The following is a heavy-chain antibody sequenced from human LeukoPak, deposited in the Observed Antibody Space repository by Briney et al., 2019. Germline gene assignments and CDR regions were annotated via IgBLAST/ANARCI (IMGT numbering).Heavy chain of an antibody. CDR3: ARGGPATTIDY. CDR1: GFTFSNYA. D-gene: IGHD1-1*01. V-gene: IGHV3-30*14. CDR2: ISYDGSIK. Sequence: GRSLRLSCAASGFTFSNYAMHWIRQAPGKGLEWEAVISYDGSIKYYADSLKGRFTISRHNSKNTLYLQMNNLRAEDTAVYYCARGGPATTIDYWGRGTLVTVSS. J-gene: IGHJ4*02.